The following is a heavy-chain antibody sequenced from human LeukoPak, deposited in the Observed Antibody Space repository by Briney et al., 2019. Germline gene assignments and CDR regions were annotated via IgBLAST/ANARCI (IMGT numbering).Heavy chain of an antibody. V-gene: IGHV4-59*01. D-gene: IGHD3-16*01. J-gene: IGHJ3*02. CDR1: GGSISSYY. CDR2: IYYSGST. CDR3: ARTRGILDAFDI. Sequence: PSETLSLTCTVSGGSISSYYWSWIRQPPGKGLEWIGYIYYSGSTNYNPSLKSRVTISVDTSKNQFSLKLSSVTAADTAVYYCARTRGILDAFDIWGQGTMVIVSS.